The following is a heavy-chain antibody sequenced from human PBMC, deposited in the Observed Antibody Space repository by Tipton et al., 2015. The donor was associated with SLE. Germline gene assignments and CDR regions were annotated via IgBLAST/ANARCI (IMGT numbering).Heavy chain of an antibody. V-gene: IGHV4-59*07. D-gene: IGHD1-14*01. J-gene: IGHJ2*01. Sequence: TLSLTCSVSGASMNGRYWSWIRQPPGKGLEWIGYIHYSGVTSYNPSLQSRVTISIDTSRNQFSLNLSSVTAADSAVYFCARYHLTDWRLGLWGRGTLVTVSP. CDR2: IHYSGVT. CDR1: GASMNGRY. CDR3: ARYHLTDWRLGL.